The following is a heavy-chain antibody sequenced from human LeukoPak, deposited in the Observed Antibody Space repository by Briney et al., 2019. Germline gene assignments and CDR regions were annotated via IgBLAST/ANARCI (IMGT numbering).Heavy chain of an antibody. J-gene: IGHJ4*02. D-gene: IGHD1-26*01. CDR2: IFYSGST. V-gene: IGHV4-59*01. CDR3: AGRSARYFDH. Sequence: SETLSLTCTVPGDSISSYYWSLIRQPPGEGLQWIGYIFYSGSTNYNASLRSRVAISVDTSKNQFSLRLTSVTAADTAVYYCAGRSARYFDHWGQGALVTVSS. CDR1: GDSISSYY.